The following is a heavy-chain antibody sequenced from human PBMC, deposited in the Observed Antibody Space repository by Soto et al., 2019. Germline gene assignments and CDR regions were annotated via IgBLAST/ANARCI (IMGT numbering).Heavy chain of an antibody. J-gene: IGHJ4*02. V-gene: IGHV3-20*04. CDR1: GFTFDDYG. D-gene: IGHD6-19*01. CDR3: ARLFSSVAAPDS. CDR2: INWNGGIT. Sequence: PGGSLRLSCAASGFTFDDYGMSWVRQAPGKGLEWISGINWNGGITIYADSVKGRFAISRDNAKNSLYLQMNSLRAEDTALYYCARLFSSVAAPDSWGRGTLVTVSS.